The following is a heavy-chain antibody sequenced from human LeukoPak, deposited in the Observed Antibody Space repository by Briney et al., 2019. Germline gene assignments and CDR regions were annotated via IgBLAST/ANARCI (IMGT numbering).Heavy chain of an antibody. V-gene: IGHV1-69*13. D-gene: IGHD3-22*01. CDR3: ARDASIHDSSSYYSLW. CDR2: IIPMFRTA. J-gene: IGHJ4*02. CDR1: GGTFSRSA. Sequence: SVKVSCKASGGTFSRSAVNWVRQAPGQGLEWMGGIIPMFRTANYAQKFRGRVTITADESTSTAYMELNSLRSEDTAVYYCARDASIHDSSSYYSLWWGQGTLVTVSS.